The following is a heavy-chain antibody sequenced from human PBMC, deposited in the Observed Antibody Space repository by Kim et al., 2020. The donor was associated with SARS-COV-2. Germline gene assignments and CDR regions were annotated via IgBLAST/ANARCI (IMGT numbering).Heavy chain of an antibody. V-gene: IGHV3-64D*06. Sequence: GGSLRLSCSASGFTFSSYAMHWVRQAPGKGLEYVSAISSNGGSTYYADSVKGRFTISRDNSKNTLYLQMSSLRAEDTAVYYCVKAFLEPQAAQASLPYRDGYNWSPDRWGQGTLVTVSS. CDR2: ISSNGGST. CDR3: VKAFLEPQAAQASLPYRDGYNWSPDR. J-gene: IGHJ4*02. CDR1: GFTFSSYA. D-gene: IGHD5-12*01.